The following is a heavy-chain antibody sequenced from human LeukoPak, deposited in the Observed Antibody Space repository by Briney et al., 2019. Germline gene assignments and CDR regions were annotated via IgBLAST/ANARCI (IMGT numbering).Heavy chain of an antibody. Sequence: GGSLRLSCAASGFTFSSYSMNWVRQAPGKGLEWVSYISSSSSTIYYADSVKGRFTISRDNAKNSLYLQMNSLRAEDTAVYYCARMEYYYDSSGYRAFDIWGQGTMVTVSS. V-gene: IGHV3-48*04. J-gene: IGHJ3*02. CDR1: GFTFSSYS. CDR2: ISSSSSTI. D-gene: IGHD3-22*01. CDR3: ARMEYYYDSSGYRAFDI.